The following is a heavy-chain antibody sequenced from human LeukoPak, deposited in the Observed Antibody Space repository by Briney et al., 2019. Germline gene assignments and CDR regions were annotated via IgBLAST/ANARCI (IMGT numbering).Heavy chain of an antibody. CDR1: GGSFSGYY. V-gene: IGHV4-34*01. J-gene: IGHJ4*02. CDR2: INHIGST. CDR3: ARGLKGLLVATIFRSLYNYYFDY. D-gene: IGHD5-12*01. Sequence: SETLSLTCAVYGGSFSGYYWSWIRQPPGKGLEWIGEINHIGSTNNNPSLKGRVTISVDTSKNQFSLKLSSVTAADTAVYYCARGLKGLLVATIFRSLYNYYFDYWGQGTLVTVSS.